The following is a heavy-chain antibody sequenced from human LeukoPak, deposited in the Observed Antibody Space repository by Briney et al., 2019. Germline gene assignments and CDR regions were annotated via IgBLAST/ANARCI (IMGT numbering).Heavy chain of an antibody. CDR1: GYTFTSYG. D-gene: IGHD2-2*01. V-gene: IGHV1-18*01. Sequence: RASVKVSCKASGYTFTSYGISWVRQAPGQGLEWMGWISAYNGNTNYAQKLQGRVTMTTDTSTSTAYMELRSLRSDDTAVYYCARDAIYCSSTSCYGGGYFQHWGQGTLVTVSS. J-gene: IGHJ1*01. CDR3: ARDAIYCSSTSCYGGGYFQH. CDR2: ISAYNGNT.